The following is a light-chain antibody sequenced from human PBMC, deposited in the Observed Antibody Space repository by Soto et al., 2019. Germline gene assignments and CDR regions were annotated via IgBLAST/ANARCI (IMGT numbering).Light chain of an antibody. CDR1: QSVGSN. CDR2: GAS. J-gene: IGKJ1*01. Sequence: EVVLTQSPATLSVSPGAGATLSCRASQSVGSNLAWYQQKPGQTPRVLIYGASTRAIGIPARFSGSGFGTEFTLTISSLQSEDFVVYYCQQYGGSPRTFGQGTKVEVK. CDR3: QQYGGSPRT. V-gene: IGKV3-15*01.